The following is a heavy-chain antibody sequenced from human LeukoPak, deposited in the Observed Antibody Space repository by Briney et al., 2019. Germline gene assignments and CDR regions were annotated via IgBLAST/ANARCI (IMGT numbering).Heavy chain of an antibody. CDR2: IYHSGST. V-gene: IGHV4-38-2*01. Sequence: SSETLPLTCAVSGYSISSGYYWGWIRQPPGKGLEWIGSIYHSGSTYYNPSLKSRVTISVDTSKNQFSLKLSSVTAADTAVYYCARPRTYYDFWSGYYGDAFDIWGQGTMVTVSS. D-gene: IGHD3-3*01. CDR3: ARPRTYYDFWSGYYGDAFDI. CDR1: GYSISSGYY. J-gene: IGHJ3*02.